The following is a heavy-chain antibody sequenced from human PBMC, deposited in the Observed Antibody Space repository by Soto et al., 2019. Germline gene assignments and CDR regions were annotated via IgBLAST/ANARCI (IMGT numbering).Heavy chain of an antibody. CDR2: IYYSGST. V-gene: IGHV4-31*03. D-gene: IGHD1-7*01. Sequence: SETLSLTCTVSGGSISSGGYYWSWIRQHPGKGLEWIGYIYYSGSTYYNPSLKSRVTISVDTSKNQFSLKLSSVTAADTAVYYCAMMARGLELRRYYYYYGMDVWGQGTTVTVSS. J-gene: IGHJ6*02. CDR1: GGSISSGGYY. CDR3: AMMARGLELRRYYYYYGMDV.